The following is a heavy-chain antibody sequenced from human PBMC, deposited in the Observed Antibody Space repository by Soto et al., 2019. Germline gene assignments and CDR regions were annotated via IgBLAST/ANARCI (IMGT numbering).Heavy chain of an antibody. D-gene: IGHD3-22*01. CDR1: GGSFSGYY. V-gene: IGHV4-34*01. CDR2: INHSGST. Sequence: KTSETLSLTCAVYGGSFSGYYWSWIRQPPGKGLEWIGEINHSGSTNYNPSLKSRVTISVDTSKNQFSLKLSSVTAADTAVYYCARGRQYYDSSGYYRRVERFDYWGQGTLVTVSS. J-gene: IGHJ4*02. CDR3: ARGRQYYDSSGYYRRVERFDY.